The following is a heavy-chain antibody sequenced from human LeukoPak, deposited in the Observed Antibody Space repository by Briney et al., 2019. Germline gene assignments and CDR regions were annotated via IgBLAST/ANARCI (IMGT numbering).Heavy chain of an antibody. CDR1: GFTFSSYG. J-gene: IGHJ6*03. CDR2: IRYDGSNK. CDR3: AKGGHNWNYDYYYYMDV. Sequence: TGGSLRFSCAASGFTFSSYGMYWVRQAPSKGLEWVAVIRYDGSNKYYADSVKGRFTVSRDNSKNTLYLQMKSPRAEDTAVYYCAKGGHNWNYDYYYYMDVWGKGTTVTVSS. V-gene: IGHV3-30*02. D-gene: IGHD1-20*01.